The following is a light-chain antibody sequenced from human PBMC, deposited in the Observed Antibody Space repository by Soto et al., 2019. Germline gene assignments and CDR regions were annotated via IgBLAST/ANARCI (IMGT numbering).Light chain of an antibody. V-gene: IGLV2-14*01. CDR1: SSDVGGYKY. Sequence: QSVLTQPASVSGSPEQSITISCTGTSSDVGGYKYVSWYQHYPGKAPKLMIYEVSNRPSGVSNRFSGSKSGNTASLTISGLQAEDEADYYCISYTTSSTVVFGGGTKVTVL. CDR2: EVS. J-gene: IGLJ2*01. CDR3: ISYTTSSTVV.